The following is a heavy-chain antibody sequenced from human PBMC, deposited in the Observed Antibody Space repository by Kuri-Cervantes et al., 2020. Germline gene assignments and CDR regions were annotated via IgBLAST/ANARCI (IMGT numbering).Heavy chain of an antibody. CDR1: GGSFSGYY. J-gene: IGHJ4*02. Sequence: GSLRLSCAVYGGSFSGYYWSWIRQPPGKGLEWIGHIHYSGNAEYNPSLQSRVAISVDTSNNQFSLTLTSVTAADTAVYYCARKNYGSGSRGYYFDYWGQGTLVTVSS. V-gene: IGHV4-34*01. CDR3: ARKNYGSGSRGYYFDY. D-gene: IGHD3-10*01. CDR2: IHYSGNA.